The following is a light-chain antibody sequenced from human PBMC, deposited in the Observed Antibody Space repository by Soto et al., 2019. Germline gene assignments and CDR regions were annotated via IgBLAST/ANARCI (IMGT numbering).Light chain of an antibody. CDR1: QSISSW. V-gene: IGKV1-5*03. CDR2: KAS. J-gene: IGKJ1*01. CDR3: QQYNNWPPWT. Sequence: DIPMTQSPSTLSASVGDRVTITCRASQSISSWLAWYQQKPGKAPKLLIYKASSLESGVPSRFSGSGSGTEFTLTISSLQPEDFAVYFCQQYNNWPPWTFGQGTKVDI.